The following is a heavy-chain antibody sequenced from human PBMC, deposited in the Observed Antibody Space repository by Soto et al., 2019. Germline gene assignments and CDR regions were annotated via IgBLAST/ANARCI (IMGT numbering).Heavy chain of an antibody. CDR2: IVPLFGTP. Sequence: QVQLLQSGAEVKKPGSSVQVSCKTSGGAFKTFAFSWVRQAPGQGLEWLGGIVPLFGTPNYEARFQGRLSITADESTNTVHMELNSLHSDDTAVYYCATAGLQTSLALEVWGQGTTITVSS. V-gene: IGHV1-69*01. J-gene: IGHJ6*02. CDR1: GGAFKTFA. CDR3: ATAGLQTSLALEV.